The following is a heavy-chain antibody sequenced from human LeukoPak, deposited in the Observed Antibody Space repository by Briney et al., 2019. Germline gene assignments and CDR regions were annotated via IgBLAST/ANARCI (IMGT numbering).Heavy chain of an antibody. V-gene: IGHV1-69*13. D-gene: IGHD2-2*01. J-gene: IGHJ4*02. CDR2: IIPIFGTP. CDR3: ARDRGGMGVVPAAVGY. Sequence: ASVKVSCKASGYTFTSYAISWVRQAPGQGLEWMGGIIPIFGTPNYSHKFQGRVTITADESTSTAYMELRSLKSEDTAMYYCARDRGGMGVVPAAVGYWGQGTLVTVSS. CDR1: GYTFTSYA.